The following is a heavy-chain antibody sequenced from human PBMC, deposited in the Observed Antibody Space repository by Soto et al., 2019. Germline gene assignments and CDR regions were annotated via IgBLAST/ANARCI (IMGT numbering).Heavy chain of an antibody. CDR2: MNPNSGNT. CDR3: ARVSDYGDYDGTGAYYYYYYIDV. D-gene: IGHD4-17*01. CDR1: GYTFTSYD. V-gene: IGHV1-8*01. J-gene: IGHJ6*03. Sequence: QVQLVQSGAEVKKPGASVKVSCKASGYTFTSYDINWVRQATGQGLEWMGWMNPNSGNTGYAQKFQGRVTMTRNTSRSTAYMELSSLRSEDTAVYYCARVSDYGDYDGTGAYYYYYYIDVWGKGTTVTVSS.